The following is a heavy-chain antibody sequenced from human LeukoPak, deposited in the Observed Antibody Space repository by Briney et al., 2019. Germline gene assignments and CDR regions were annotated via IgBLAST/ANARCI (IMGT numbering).Heavy chain of an antibody. D-gene: IGHD3-3*01. J-gene: IGHJ4*02. CDR3: AKDRDFRSGDFDC. CDR2: ISYDGSNK. CDR1: GFTFGSYA. Sequence: GGSLRLSCAASGFTFGSYAMHWVRQAPGKGLEWVAVISYDGSNKYYADSVKGRFTISRDNSKNTLYLQMNSLRVEDTAVYYCAKDRDFRSGDFDCWGQGTLVTVSS. V-gene: IGHV3-30-3*01.